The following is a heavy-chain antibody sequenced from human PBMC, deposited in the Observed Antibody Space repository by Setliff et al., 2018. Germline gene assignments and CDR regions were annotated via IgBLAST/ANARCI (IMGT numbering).Heavy chain of an antibody. CDR1: GYTSYTYG. V-gene: IGHV1-18*01. CDR2: INVYTGNT. Sequence: ASVKVSCKASGYTSYTYGIIWVRQAPGQGLELMGWINVYTGNTNYAQKFQGRVTMTVDTSTNTAFMDLRSLTSDDTAVYYCASSFSHGDYGLGKYWGRGTLVTVSS. CDR3: ASSFSHGDYGLGKY. J-gene: IGHJ4*02. D-gene: IGHD4-17*01.